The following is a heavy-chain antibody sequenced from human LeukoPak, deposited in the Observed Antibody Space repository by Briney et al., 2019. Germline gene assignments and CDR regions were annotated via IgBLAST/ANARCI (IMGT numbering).Heavy chain of an antibody. CDR2: ISYDGSNK. D-gene: IGHD1-26*01. Sequence: GRSLRLSCAASGFTFSSYAMHWVRQAPGKGLEWVAVISYDGSNKYYADSVKGRFTISRDNAKNSLYLQMSSLRPEDTAVYYCARENSGSYYQFDCWGQGTLVTVSS. CDR3: ARENSGSYYQFDC. J-gene: IGHJ4*02. V-gene: IGHV3-30*04. CDR1: GFTFSSYA.